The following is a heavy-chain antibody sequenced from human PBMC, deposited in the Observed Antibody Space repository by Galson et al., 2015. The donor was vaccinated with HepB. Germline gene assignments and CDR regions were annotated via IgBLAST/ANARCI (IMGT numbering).Heavy chain of an antibody. CDR2: IYSGGGT. J-gene: IGHJ4*02. Sequence: SLRLSCAASGFSVSNNYMSWVRQAPGKGLEGVSVIYSGGGTYYADSVRGRFSSSRDNFKNTLPLQMNSLRVEDTAVYYCSGGPYGDFSWGQGTLVTVSS. CDR1: GFSVSNNY. D-gene: IGHD4-17*01. V-gene: IGHV3-66*01. CDR3: SGGPYGDFS.